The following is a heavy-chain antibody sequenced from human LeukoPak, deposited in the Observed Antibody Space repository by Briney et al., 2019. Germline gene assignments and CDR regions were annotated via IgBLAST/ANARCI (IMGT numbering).Heavy chain of an antibody. D-gene: IGHD2-15*01. V-gene: IGHV1-18*04. CDR2: ISTYDGNT. CDR3: ARGVVVVVAATQGYYGMDV. Sequence: ASVKVSCKASGYSFTSYGISWVRQAPGQGLEWMGWISTYDGNTNYAQRVQDRLTMTTDTSTSTAYMELRSLRSDDTAVYYCARGVVVVVAATQGYYGMDVWGQGTTVTVSS. J-gene: IGHJ6*02. CDR1: GYSFTSYG.